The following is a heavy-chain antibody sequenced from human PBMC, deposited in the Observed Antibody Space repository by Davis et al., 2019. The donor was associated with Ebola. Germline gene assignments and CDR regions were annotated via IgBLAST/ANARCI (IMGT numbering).Heavy chain of an antibody. CDR1: GGSITISTYY. CDR3: AKTASGYSSGFND. J-gene: IGHJ4*02. Sequence: MPSETLSLTCTVSGGSITISTYYWGWIRQPPGKGLEWIGNIYYGGSTYYNPSLKSRVTISVDTSKNQFSLKVNSVTAADTAVYYCAKTASGYSSGFNDWGQGTLVTVSS. D-gene: IGHD6-19*01. V-gene: IGHV4-39*01. CDR2: IYYGGST.